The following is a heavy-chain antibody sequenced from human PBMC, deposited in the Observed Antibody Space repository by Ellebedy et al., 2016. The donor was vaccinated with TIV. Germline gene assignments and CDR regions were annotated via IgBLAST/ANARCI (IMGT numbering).Heavy chain of an antibody. CDR1: GYTFTSYG. Sequence: ASVKVSCXASGYTFTSYGISWVRQAPGQGLVWMGWISAYNGNTNYAQKLQGRVTMTTDTSTSTAYMELRSLRSDDTAVYYCARAPGIAAAGIPAFDIWGQGTMVTVSS. J-gene: IGHJ3*02. D-gene: IGHD6-13*01. CDR2: ISAYNGNT. V-gene: IGHV1-18*01. CDR3: ARAPGIAAAGIPAFDI.